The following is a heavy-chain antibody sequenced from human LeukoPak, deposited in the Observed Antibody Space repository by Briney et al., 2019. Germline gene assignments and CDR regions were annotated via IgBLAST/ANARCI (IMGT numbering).Heavy chain of an antibody. CDR2: INHSGST. Sequence: PSETLSLTCAVYGVSFSGYYWSWIRQPPGKGLEWIGEINHSGSTNYNPSLKSRVTISVDTSKNQFSLKLSSVTAADTAVYYCARGGRGSGWAFDYWGQGTLVTVSS. D-gene: IGHD6-19*01. V-gene: IGHV4-34*01. CDR3: ARGGRGSGWAFDY. J-gene: IGHJ4*02. CDR1: GVSFSGYY.